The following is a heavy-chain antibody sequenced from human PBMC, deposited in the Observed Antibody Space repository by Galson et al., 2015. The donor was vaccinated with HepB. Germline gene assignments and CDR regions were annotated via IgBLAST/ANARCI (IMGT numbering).Heavy chain of an antibody. D-gene: IGHD1-14*01. CDR2: INTNTGNP. V-gene: IGHV7-4-1*02. CDR1: GYTFTSYA. CDR3: ARLSTGGALNWFDP. Sequence: SVKVSCKASGYTFTSYAMNWVRQAPGQGLEWMGWINTNTGNPTYAQGFTGRFVFSLDTSVSTAYLQISSLKAEDTAVYYCARLSTGGALNWFDPWGQGTLVAVSS. J-gene: IGHJ5*02.